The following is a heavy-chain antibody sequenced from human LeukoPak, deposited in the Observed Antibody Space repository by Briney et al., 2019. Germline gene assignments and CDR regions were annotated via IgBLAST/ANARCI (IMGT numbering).Heavy chain of an antibody. Sequence: PSETLSLTCVVSGGSINSGGYSWSWIRQPPGKGLEWIGYIYDSGSTLYNPSPESRLTISIDTSKNQFSLNLSSVTPADTAVYYCARDHPDYYDSSTYYQNEAFDIWGQGTVVTVSS. D-gene: IGHD3-22*01. CDR3: ARDHPDYYDSSTYYQNEAFDI. V-gene: IGHV4-30-4*07. J-gene: IGHJ3*02. CDR2: IYDSGST. CDR1: GGSINSGGYS.